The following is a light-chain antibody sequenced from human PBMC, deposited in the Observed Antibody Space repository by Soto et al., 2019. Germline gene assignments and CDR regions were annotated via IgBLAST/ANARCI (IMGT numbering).Light chain of an antibody. CDR1: SSDVGSYNL. CDR2: EGS. Sequence: ALTQPASVSGSPGQSITISCTGTSSDVGSYNLVSWYQQHPGKAPKLMIYEGSKRPSGVSNRFSGSKSGNTASLTISGLQAEDEADYYCCSYAGSSDVVFGGGTKLTVL. V-gene: IGLV2-23*01. J-gene: IGLJ2*01. CDR3: CSYAGSSDVV.